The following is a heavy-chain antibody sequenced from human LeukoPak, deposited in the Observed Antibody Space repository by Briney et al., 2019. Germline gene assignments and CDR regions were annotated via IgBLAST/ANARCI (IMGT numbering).Heavy chain of an antibody. V-gene: IGHV4-38-2*01. J-gene: IGHJ3*02. CDR3: ARPQSYYTHALDI. D-gene: IGHD1-26*01. CDR1: GYSISSGYY. CDR2: IYHSGTT. Sequence: SETLSLTCAVSGYSISSGYYWGWIRQPPGKGLEWIGNIYHSGTTYYNPSLKSRVTISIDASKNQFSLNLSSVTAADTAVYYCARPQSYYTHALDIWGQGTMVTVSS.